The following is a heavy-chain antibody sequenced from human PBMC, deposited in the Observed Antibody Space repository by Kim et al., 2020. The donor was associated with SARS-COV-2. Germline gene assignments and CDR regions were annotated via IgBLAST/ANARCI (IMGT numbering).Heavy chain of an antibody. Sequence: GGSLRLSCAASGFTFSSYSMNWVRQAPGKGLEWVSYISSRSSNIYYADSVKGRFTISRDNAKNSLYLQMNSLRDEDTAVYYCAREPPVDVILTGYYVGMALWGPGPTVTVSS. V-gene: IGHV3-48*02. CDR3: AREPPVDVILTGYYVGMAL. CDR1: GFTFSSYS. CDR2: ISSRSSNI. J-gene: IGHJ6*02. D-gene: IGHD3-9*01.